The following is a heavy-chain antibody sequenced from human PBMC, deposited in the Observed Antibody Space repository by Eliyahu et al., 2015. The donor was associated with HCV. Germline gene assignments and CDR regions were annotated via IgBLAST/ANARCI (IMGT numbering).Heavy chain of an antibody. CDR2: IYSGGST. V-gene: IGHV3-66*02. CDR1: GFXVSSNY. CDR3: ARNYGPYTYYFDY. J-gene: IGHJ4*02. Sequence: EVQLVESGGGLVQPGGSLRLSCAASGFXVSSNYMSWVRQAPGKGLEWVSVIYSGGSTYYADSVKGRFTISRDNSKNTLYLQMNSLRAEDTAVYYCARNYGPYTYYFDYWGQGTLVTVSS. D-gene: IGHD1-7*01.